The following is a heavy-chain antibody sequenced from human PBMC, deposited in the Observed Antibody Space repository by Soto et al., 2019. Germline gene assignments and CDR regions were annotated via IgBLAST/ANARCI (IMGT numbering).Heavy chain of an antibody. D-gene: IGHD4-17*01. CDR3: ARDYGDYGGDY. J-gene: IGHJ4*02. Sequence: GGSLRLSCAASGFTFSSYAMHWVRQAPGKGLEWVAITSRDGNNKYYADSVKGRFTISRDNSKNTLYLQMNSLRTEDTAVYYCARDYGDYGGDYWGQGTLVTVSS. CDR2: TSRDGNNK. V-gene: IGHV3-30-3*01. CDR1: GFTFSSYA.